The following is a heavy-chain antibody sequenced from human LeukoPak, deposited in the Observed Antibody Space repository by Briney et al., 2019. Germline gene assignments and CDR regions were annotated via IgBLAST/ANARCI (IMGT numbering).Heavy chain of an antibody. CDR2: MNPNSGNT. V-gene: IGHV1-8*03. D-gene: IGHD6-19*01. CDR1: GYTFTSYD. Sequence: ASVKVSCKASGYTFTSYDINWVRQATGQGLGWMGWMNPNSGNTGYAQKFQGRATITRNTSISTAYMELSSLRSEDTAVYYCARGGRGQPIAVAAQARYYYYYYMDVWGKGTTVTVSS. J-gene: IGHJ6*03. CDR3: ARGGRGQPIAVAAQARYYYYYYMDV.